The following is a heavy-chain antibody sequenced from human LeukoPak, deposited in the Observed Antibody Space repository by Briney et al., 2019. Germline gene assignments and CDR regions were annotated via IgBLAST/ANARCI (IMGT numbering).Heavy chain of an antibody. CDR3: VQSGSYSRYFFDY. CDR1: GFTFSASW. J-gene: IGHJ4*02. D-gene: IGHD1-26*01. CDR2: IDAAGAA. Sequence: GGSLRLSCVASGFTFSASWMHWVRQPPGKGLLWVSRIDAAGAADYADSVKGRFTTSRDNARNTLYLQMNSLRAEDTAVYYCVQSGSYSRYFFDYWGQGTLVTVSS. V-gene: IGHV3-74*01.